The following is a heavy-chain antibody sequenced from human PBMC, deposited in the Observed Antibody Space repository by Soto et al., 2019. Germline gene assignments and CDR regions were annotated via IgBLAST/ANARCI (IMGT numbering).Heavy chain of an antibody. CDR2: MNPNSGNT. CDR1: GYTFTSYD. CDR3: ARDKVVGATGT. J-gene: IGHJ5*02. V-gene: IGHV1-8*01. D-gene: IGHD6-19*01. Sequence: QVQLGQTWAEVKKPGASVKVSCQASGYTFTSYDTTWVRQATGQGHEWMGWMNPNSGNTVYAQKFQGRVTMTRNTSITTAYMELSSLRSEDTAVYYCARDKVVGATGTWGQGPLVTVSS.